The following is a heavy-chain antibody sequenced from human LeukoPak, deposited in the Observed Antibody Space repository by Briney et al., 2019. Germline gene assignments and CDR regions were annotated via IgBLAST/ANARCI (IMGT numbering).Heavy chain of an antibody. CDR2: INPSGGST. D-gene: IGHD1-26*01. J-gene: IGHJ3*02. CDR3: ARSPPGGSYGSPPAGDI. Sequence: ASVKVSCKASGYTFTSYYMHWVRQAPGQGLEWMGIINPSGGSTSYAQKFQGRVTMTRDMSTSTVYMELSSLRSEDTAVYYCARSPPGGSYGSPPAGDIWGQGTMVTVSS. V-gene: IGHV1-46*01. CDR1: GYTFTSYY.